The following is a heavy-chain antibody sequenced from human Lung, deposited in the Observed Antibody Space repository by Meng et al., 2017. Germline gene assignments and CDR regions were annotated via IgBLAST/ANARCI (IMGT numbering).Heavy chain of an antibody. V-gene: IGHV1-2*06. CDR2: INPKGGDT. CDR1: GYTFPAYW. CDR3: ARDEDISAAGKLFGDY. J-gene: IGHJ4*02. Sequence: QGPLVAPWDGATEPGASVKVSCKAFGYTFPAYWIHWVRRAPGQGLEWMGRINPKGGDTHYAQRFQGRVTMTGDTSISTAYMELSGLRSDDTAMYYCARDEDISAAGKLFGDYWGQGTLVTVSS. D-gene: IGHD6-13*01.